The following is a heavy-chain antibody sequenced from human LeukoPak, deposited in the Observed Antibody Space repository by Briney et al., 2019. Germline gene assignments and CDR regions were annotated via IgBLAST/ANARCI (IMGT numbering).Heavy chain of an antibody. J-gene: IGHJ6*02. CDR3: ARGLGGRFCYNCVCLGYGMDV. V-gene: IGHV4-4*07. Sequence: SETLSLTCTVSGGSISSYYWSWIRQPAGKGLEWIGRIYTSGSTNYNPSLKSRVTMSVDTSKNQFSLKLSSVAAADTAVYYWARGLGGRFCYNCVCLGYGMDVWGQGTTVTVSS. CDR1: GGSISSYY. CDR2: IYTSGST. D-gene: IGHD2-8*01.